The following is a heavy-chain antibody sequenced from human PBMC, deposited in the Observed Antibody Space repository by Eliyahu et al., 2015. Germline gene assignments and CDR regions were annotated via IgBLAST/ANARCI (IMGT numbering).Heavy chain of an antibody. CDR2: IXPIFGTA. CDR1: GGXFSSYA. J-gene: IGHJ3*02. CDR3: AREGPQGAAFDI. Sequence: QVQLVQSGAXVKKPGSSVKVSCKASGGXFSSYAISWVRQAPGQGLEWXGGIXPIFGTANYAQKFQGRVTITADESTSTAYMELSSLRSEDTAVYYCAREGPQGAAFDIWGQGTMVTVSS. V-gene: IGHV1-69*01.